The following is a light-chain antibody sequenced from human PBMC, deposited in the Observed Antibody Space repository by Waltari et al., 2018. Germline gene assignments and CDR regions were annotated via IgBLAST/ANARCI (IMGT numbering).Light chain of an antibody. CDR2: KIS. Sequence: DVVMTQSPLSLAVTLGPPASISCWSSQSLVQSDGNIFLHWFHQRPGQSPRRLIYKISNRESRVPDTFSARRSGTDFTLKFSRVETEDVGIYYCLQSSQFPYAFGHWTKLESK. CDR1: QSLVQSDGNIF. V-gene: IGKV2-30*02. CDR3: LQSSQFPYA. J-gene: IGKJ2*01.